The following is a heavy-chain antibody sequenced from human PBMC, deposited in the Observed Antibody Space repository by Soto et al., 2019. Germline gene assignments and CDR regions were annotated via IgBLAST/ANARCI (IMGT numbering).Heavy chain of an antibody. CDR1: GGSIRSSSYY. D-gene: IGHD6-19*01. J-gene: IGHJ4*02. V-gene: IGHV4-39*01. CDR2: IYYSGST. Sequence: QLQLQESGPGLVKPSETLSLTCTVSGGSIRSSSYYWGWIRQPPGKGLEWIGSIYYSGSTYYNPSLKSRVNVSVDTSKNQFSLKLSSVTAADTAVYYCARPTLDRSGSRIAVVGSPFDYWGQGTLVTVSS. CDR3: ARPTLDRSGSRIAVVGSPFDY.